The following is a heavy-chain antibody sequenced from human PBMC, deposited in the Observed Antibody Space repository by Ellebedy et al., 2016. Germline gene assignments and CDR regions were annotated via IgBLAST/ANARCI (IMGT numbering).Heavy chain of an antibody. CDR2: IYHLGNT. J-gene: IGHJ4*02. CDR1: GYSISSGYY. D-gene: IGHD4-17*01. V-gene: IGHV4-38-2*02. CDR3: ARVRAYGDYSVDY. Sequence: GSLRLSCTVSGYSISSGYYWGWIRQPPGKGLQWIGSIYHLGNTYYNPSLKSRVTMSVDTSQNQSSLRLSSVTAADTAVYYCARVRAYGDYSVDYWGQGTLVTVSS.